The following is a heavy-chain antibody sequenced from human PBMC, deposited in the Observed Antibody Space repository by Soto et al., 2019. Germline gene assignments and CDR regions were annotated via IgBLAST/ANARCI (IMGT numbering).Heavy chain of an antibody. CDR1: GLNFRSAW. J-gene: IGHJ4*02. CDR3: TTGNSDFRIGWAYYFDS. CDR2: IKSKIDGEII. Sequence: GGSLRLSCAASGLNFRSAWMTWVRQAPGGGLEWVGRIKSKIDGEIIDYAAPVKGRFTISRDDSKNTLYLHMNSLQGEDTAVYYCTTGNSDFRIGWAYYFDSWGQGSMVTVSS. D-gene: IGHD3-3*01. V-gene: IGHV3-15*01.